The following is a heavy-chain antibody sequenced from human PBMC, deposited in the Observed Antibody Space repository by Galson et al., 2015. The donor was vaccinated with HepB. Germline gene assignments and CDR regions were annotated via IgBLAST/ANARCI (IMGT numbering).Heavy chain of an antibody. Sequence: SLRLSCAASGFSVTSNYMNWVRQAPGKGLEWVSVIYTNGNTYYADSVKGRLTISRDISKNMLFLQMNSLGAEDTAVYYCARGQTAMSAFDSWGKGTLVTVSS. CDR3: ARGQTAMSAFDS. CDR1: GFSVTSNY. CDR2: IYTNGNT. V-gene: IGHV3-53*01. J-gene: IGHJ4*02. D-gene: IGHD5-18*01.